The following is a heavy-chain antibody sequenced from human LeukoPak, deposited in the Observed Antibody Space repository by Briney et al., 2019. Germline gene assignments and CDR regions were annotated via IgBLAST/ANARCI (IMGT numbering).Heavy chain of an antibody. CDR2: ISGSGGST. Sequence: ETLSLTCTVSGGSISSYYWSWVRQAPGKGLEWVSAISGSGGSTYYADSVKGRFTISRDNSKNTLYLQMNSLRAEDTAVYYCAKDPRYYDSSGYSYWGQGTLVTVSS. CDR3: AKDPRYYDSSGYSY. D-gene: IGHD3-22*01. V-gene: IGHV3-23*01. J-gene: IGHJ4*02. CDR1: GGSISSYY.